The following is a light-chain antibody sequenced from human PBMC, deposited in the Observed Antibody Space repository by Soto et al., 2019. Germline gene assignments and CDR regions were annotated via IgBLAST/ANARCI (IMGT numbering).Light chain of an antibody. Sequence: QSVLTQPASVSGSPGQSITISCTGTNSDVGAYDFVSWYQQHPDKAPKLMIYEVSNRPSGVSNRFSGSKSVNTATLTISVLQAEDEADYYCSSYTSSSTRVFGTGTKVTVL. CDR2: EVS. CDR3: SSYTSSSTRV. V-gene: IGLV2-14*03. J-gene: IGLJ1*01. CDR1: NSDVGAYDF.